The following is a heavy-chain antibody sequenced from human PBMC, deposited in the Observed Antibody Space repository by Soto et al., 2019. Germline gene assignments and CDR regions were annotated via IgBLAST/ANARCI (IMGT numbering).Heavy chain of an antibody. Sequence: GSLRLSCISSGFTFRTYTMNWVRQAPGKGLEWVSGIRGFSPYTFYAESVKGRFTISRDNAKNSLYLQMNSLRAEDTAVYYCARDRGYDAHDYYYNAMDVWGQGTTVTVSS. D-gene: IGHD2-15*01. CDR1: GFTFRTYT. J-gene: IGHJ6*02. CDR3: ARDRGYDAHDYYYNAMDV. CDR2: IRGFSPYT. V-gene: IGHV3-21*01.